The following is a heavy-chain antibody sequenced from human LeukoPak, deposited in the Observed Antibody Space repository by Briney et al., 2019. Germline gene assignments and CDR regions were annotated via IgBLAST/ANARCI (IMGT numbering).Heavy chain of an antibody. CDR2: IRSKVNSYAT. V-gene: IGHV3-73*01. CDR1: GFTFTDSG. J-gene: IGHJ4*02. D-gene: IGHD5-12*01. Sequence: GGSLKLSCAASGFTFTDSGIHWVRQASGKGLEWVGRIRSKVNSYATAYAASVKGRLTVSRDDSKNTAYLQMSSLKIEDTAVYYCTTFIVATTVDYWGQGILVTVSS. CDR3: TTFIVATTVDY.